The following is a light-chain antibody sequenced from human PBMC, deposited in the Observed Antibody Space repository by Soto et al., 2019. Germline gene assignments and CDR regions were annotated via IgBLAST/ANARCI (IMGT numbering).Light chain of an antibody. J-gene: IGLJ1*01. CDR3: SSHTSGSTRV. V-gene: IGLV2-18*02. Sequence: QSALIQPPSVSGSPGQSVTISCTGTSSDVGSYDYVSWYQQHPGTVPKPMIYNVNTQPSGVPDRFSGSKSGNTASMTISGLQAEDEADYYCSSHTSGSTRVFGSGTKVTVL. CDR2: NVN. CDR1: SSDVGSYDY.